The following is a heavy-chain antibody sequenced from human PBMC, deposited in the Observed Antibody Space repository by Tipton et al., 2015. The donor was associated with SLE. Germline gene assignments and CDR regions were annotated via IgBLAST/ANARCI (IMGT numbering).Heavy chain of an antibody. CDR1: GGSISSGSYY. CDR3: ARGGSVRGFSLYYFDY. J-gene: IGHJ4*02. Sequence: TLSLTCTVSGGSISSGSYYWSWIRQPAGKGLEWIGRIYTSGSTNYNPSLKSRVTISVDTSKNQFSLKLSSVTAADTAVYYCARGGSVRGFSLYYFDYWGQGTLVTVSS. CDR2: IYTSGST. D-gene: IGHD3-16*01. V-gene: IGHV4-61*02.